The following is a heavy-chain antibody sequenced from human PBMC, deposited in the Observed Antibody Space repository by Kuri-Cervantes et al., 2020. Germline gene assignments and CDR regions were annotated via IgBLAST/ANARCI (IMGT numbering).Heavy chain of an antibody. V-gene: IGHV3-21*01. Sequence: GESLKISCAASEFTFSSYAMNWVRQAPGKGLEWVSSISSSSSYIYYADSVKGRFTISRDNAKNSLYLQMNSLRAEDTAVYYCASSDCSSTSCYADFLDAFDIWGQGTMVTVSS. J-gene: IGHJ3*02. CDR3: ASSDCSSTSCYADFLDAFDI. CDR2: ISSSSSYI. CDR1: EFTFSSYA. D-gene: IGHD2-2*01.